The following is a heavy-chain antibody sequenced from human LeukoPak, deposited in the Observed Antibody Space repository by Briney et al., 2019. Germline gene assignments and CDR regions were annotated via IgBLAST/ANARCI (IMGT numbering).Heavy chain of an antibody. CDR1: GVSFRDYY. Sequence: GGSLRLSCAASGVSFRDYYMSWIRQAPGKGLEWVSYITSSGSTTYYADSVKGRFTISRDNAKNSLYLQMNSPRAEDTAVYFCARRHDYGDSWGQGTLVTVSS. V-gene: IGHV3-11*01. CDR2: ITSSGSTT. CDR3: ARRHDYGDS. J-gene: IGHJ4*02.